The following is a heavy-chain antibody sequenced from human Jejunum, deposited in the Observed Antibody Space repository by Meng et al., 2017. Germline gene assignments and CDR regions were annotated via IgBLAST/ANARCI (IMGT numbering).Heavy chain of an antibody. CDR1: GFTFRDYY. V-gene: IGHV3-11*04. CDR3: ARPGSHVMEFDS. D-gene: IGHD3-3*01. Sequence: QVQQVGAGGGLVKPGGSLRLSRAASGFTFRDYYMTWIRQAPGKGLEWVSYISESANAAYYTDSVKGRFTISRDNARNSLYLHMTSLRAEDTAVYYCARPGSHVMEFDSWGQGTLVTVSS. CDR2: ISESANAA. J-gene: IGHJ4*02.